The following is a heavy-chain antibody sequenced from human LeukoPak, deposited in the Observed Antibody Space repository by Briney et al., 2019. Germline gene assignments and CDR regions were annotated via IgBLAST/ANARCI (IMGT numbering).Heavy chain of an antibody. CDR2: LYHGGSN. V-gene: IGHV4-38-2*02. D-gene: IGHD4-17*01. CDR3: ARSSSSYGDFDY. Sequence: SETLSLTCTVSGYSISSGDYWGWIRQPPGKGLEWIGSLYHGGSNHYNPSLKSRGTISEDTSKNQFSLKLSSVTAADTAVYYCARSSSSYGDFDYWGQGTLVTVSS. J-gene: IGHJ4*02. CDR1: GYSISSGDY.